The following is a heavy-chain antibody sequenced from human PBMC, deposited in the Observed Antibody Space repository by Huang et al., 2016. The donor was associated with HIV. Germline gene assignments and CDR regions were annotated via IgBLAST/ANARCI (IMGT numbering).Heavy chain of an antibody. D-gene: IGHD3-9*01. J-gene: IGHJ4*02. Sequence: QVQLVQSRAEVKKPGASVKFSCKVSEYTLTELSIHWVRQPPGTGLEWMGGFGPEIGETIYAQKFQGRVTMTEDTSTETAFMELSGLRPEDTTVDYCATGFDVFFDFWGQGTLVTVSS. V-gene: IGHV1-24*01. CDR3: ATGFDVFFDF. CDR1: EYTLTELS. CDR2: FGPEIGET.